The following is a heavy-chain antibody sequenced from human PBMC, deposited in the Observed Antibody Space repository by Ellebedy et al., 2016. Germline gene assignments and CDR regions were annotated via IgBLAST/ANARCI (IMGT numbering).Heavy chain of an antibody. J-gene: IGHJ6*02. CDR3: ARVGYYDFWSGLGYYYYGMDV. CDR2: IYYSGST. V-gene: IGHV4-59*01. CDR1: GGSISSYY. D-gene: IGHD3-3*01. Sequence: SETLSLTCTVSGGSISSYYWSWIRQPPGKGLEWIGYIYYSGSTNYNPSLKSRVTISVDTSKNQFSLKLSSVTAADTAVYYCARVGYYDFWSGLGYYYYGMDVWGQGTTVTVSS.